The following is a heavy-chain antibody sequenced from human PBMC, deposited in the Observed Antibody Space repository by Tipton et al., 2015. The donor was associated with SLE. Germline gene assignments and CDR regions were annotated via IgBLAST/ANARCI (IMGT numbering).Heavy chain of an antibody. CDR2: IYTFGNT. D-gene: IGHD3-16*01. V-gene: IGHV4-61*09. J-gene: IGHJ5*02. CDR1: GGSISSGSYY. CDR3: ARHGLYWFDP. Sequence: TLSLTCTVSGGSISSGSYYWSWIRQPAGKGLEWIGHIYTFGNTHYNPSLKSRVTISVDTSKNQFSLKLSSVTAADTAVYYCARHGLYWFDPWGQGTLVTVSS.